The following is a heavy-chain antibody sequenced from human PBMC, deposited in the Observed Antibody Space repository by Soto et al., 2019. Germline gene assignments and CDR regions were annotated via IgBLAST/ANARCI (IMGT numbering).Heavy chain of an antibody. J-gene: IGHJ6*03. CDR1: GDSVSSNSAA. V-gene: IGHV6-1*01. D-gene: IGHD1-1*01. CDR3: ARDQPEPYYYYYYMDV. CDR2: TYYRSKWYN. Sequence: KQSQTLSLTCAISGDSVSSNSAAWNWIRQSPSRGLEWLGRTYYRSKWYNDYAVSVKSRITINPDTSKNQFSLQLNSVTPEDTAVYYCARDQPEPYYYYYYMDVWGKGTTVTVSS.